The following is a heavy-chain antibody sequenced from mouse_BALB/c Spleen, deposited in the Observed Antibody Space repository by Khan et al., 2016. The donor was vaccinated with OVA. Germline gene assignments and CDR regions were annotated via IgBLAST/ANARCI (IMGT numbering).Heavy chain of an antibody. CDR2: INTYTGEP. CDR1: GYTFTNYG. Sequence: QIQLVQSGPELKKPGETVKISCKASGYTFTNYGMNWVKQSPGKALKWMGWINTYTGEPTYADDFKGRFAFSLETYASTAYLQINNLKNEDTATXFCARPPYFSYTLDYWGQGTSVTVSS. CDR3: ARPPYFSYTLDY. J-gene: IGHJ4*01. V-gene: IGHV9-3-1*01. D-gene: IGHD2-10*01.